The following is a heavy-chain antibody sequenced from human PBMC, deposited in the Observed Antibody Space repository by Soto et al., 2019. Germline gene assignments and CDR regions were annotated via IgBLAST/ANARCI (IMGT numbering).Heavy chain of an antibody. CDR2: ISGSGGST. V-gene: IGHV3-23*01. Sequence: EVQLLESGGGLVQPGGSLRLSCAASGFTFSSYAMSWVRQAPGKGLEWVSAISGSGGSTYYADSVKGRFTISRDNSKNRLYLQMTSLRAEDTALYYCAKDGGGFWEFIDSWGKGALVTVSS. D-gene: IGHD3-10*01. CDR1: GFTFSSYA. J-gene: IGHJ5*01. CDR3: AKDGGGFWEFIDS.